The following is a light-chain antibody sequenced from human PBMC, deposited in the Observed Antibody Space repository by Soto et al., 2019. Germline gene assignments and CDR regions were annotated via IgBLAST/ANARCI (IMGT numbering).Light chain of an antibody. V-gene: IGLV9-49*01. Sequence: QPVLTQPPSASASLGASVTLTCTLSSGYSNYKVDWYQQRPGKGPRFVMRVGTGGIVGSRGDAIPDRFSVLGSGLSRYLTITNIQEEDESEYHCGADHGSGSNFVSVFGGGTKVTVL. CDR3: GADHGSGSNFVSV. CDR2: VGTGGIVG. J-gene: IGLJ3*02. CDR1: SGYSNYK.